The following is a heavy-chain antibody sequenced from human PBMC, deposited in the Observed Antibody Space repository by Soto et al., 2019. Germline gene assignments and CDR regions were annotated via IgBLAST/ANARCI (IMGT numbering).Heavy chain of an antibody. V-gene: IGHV4-59*01. CDR1: GGSISSYY. CDR3: ARSLVVPGVDY. D-gene: IGHD2-2*01. CDR2: IYYSGST. Sequence: QVQLQESGPGLVKPSETLSLTCTVSGGSISSYYWSWIRQPPGKGLEWIGYIYYSGSTNYNPSLKSRVTISVDTSKNQFSLKLSSVTAADTAVYYCARSLVVPGVDYWGQGTLVTVSS. J-gene: IGHJ4*02.